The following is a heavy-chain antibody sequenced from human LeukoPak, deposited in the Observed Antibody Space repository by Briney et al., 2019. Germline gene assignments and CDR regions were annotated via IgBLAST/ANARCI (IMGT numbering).Heavy chain of an antibody. CDR2: INPNSGGT. D-gene: IGHD3-16*02. V-gene: IGHV1-2*02. CDR1: GYTFTGYY. J-gene: IGHJ6*03. Sequence: ASVKVSCKASGYTFTGYYMHWVRRAPGQGLEWMGWINPNSGGTNYAQKFQGRVTMTRDTSISTAYMELSRLRSDDTAVYYCARRAKSLRGNYCYYYMDVWGKGTTVTVSS. CDR3: ARRAKSLRGNYCYYYMDV.